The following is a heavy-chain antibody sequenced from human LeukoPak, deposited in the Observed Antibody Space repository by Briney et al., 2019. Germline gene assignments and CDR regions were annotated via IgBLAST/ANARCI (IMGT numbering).Heavy chain of an antibody. CDR2: INPSSGYT. CDR1: GYTFTGYY. J-gene: IGHJ4*02. Sequence: ASVKVSCKASGYTFTGYYMHWARQAPGQGLEWLGWINPSSGYTTYAQSFQGRVTMTSDTSITTSYMDLSRLRSDDTAVYYCARGIVWGSYRQFYFDYWGQGTLVTVSS. D-gene: IGHD3-16*02. V-gene: IGHV1-2*02. CDR3: ARGIVWGSYRQFYFDY.